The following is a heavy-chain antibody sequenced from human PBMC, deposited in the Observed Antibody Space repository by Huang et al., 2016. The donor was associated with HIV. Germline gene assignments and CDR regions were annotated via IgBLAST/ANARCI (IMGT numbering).Heavy chain of an antibody. CDR1: GFSLSTSGVA. V-gene: IGHV2-5*01. Sequence: QITLKESGPTVVKPTQTLTLTCSFSGFSLSTSGVAVGWFRQPPGKALGWLALTYWNDDERYSSSLRNRLTITKDTSKNEVVLRMTNMDPLDTGTYYCAHREMTVAGGGFDFWGLGSLVTVSS. D-gene: IGHD6-19*01. CDR2: TYWNDDE. CDR3: AHREMTVAGGGFDF. J-gene: IGHJ4*02.